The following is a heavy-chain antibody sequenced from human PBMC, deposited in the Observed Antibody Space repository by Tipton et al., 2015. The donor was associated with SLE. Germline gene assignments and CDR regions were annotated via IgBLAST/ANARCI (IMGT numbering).Heavy chain of an antibody. CDR3: ARHGEGFPYGYEDYYYTMDV. Sequence: TLSLTCTVSGGSISSSSYYWGWIRQPPGKGLEWIGNIYYSGSTYYNSSLKGRVTISVDMSKNQFSLKLSSVTAADTAVYYCARHGEGFPYGYEDYYYTMDVWGQGTSVTVSS. CDR1: GGSISSSSYY. J-gene: IGHJ6*02. D-gene: IGHD5-18*01. V-gene: IGHV4-39*01. CDR2: IYYSGST.